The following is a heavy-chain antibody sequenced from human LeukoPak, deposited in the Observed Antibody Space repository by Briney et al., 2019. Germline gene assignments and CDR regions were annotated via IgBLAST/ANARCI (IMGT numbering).Heavy chain of an antibody. V-gene: IGHV3-49*04. D-gene: IGHD3-16*01. CDR2: IRSKDYGGTA. CDR3: ASWGRGATSHPNADY. Sequence: GGSLRLSCTASGFTFGDYAISWVRQAPGKGLEWVGFIRSKDYGGTAEYAASVKGRFTLSRDDSESIAYLQMNSLRAEDTAVYYSASWGRGATSHPNADYWGQGTLVTVSS. CDR1: GFTFGDYA. J-gene: IGHJ4*02.